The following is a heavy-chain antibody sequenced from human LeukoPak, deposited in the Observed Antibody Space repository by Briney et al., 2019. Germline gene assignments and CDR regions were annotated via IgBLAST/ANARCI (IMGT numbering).Heavy chain of an antibody. V-gene: IGHV3-53*01. CDR1: GFTVSSNY. D-gene: IGHD3-22*01. J-gene: IGHJ6*03. CDR2: IYSGGST. Sequence: PGGSLRLSCAASGFTVSSNYMSWVRQAPGKGLEWVSVIYSGGSTYYAESVKGRFTISRDNSKNTLYLQMNSLRAEDTAVYYCAKGSDYDSKYYYYYMDVWGKGTTVTVSS. CDR3: AKGSDYDSKYYYYYMDV.